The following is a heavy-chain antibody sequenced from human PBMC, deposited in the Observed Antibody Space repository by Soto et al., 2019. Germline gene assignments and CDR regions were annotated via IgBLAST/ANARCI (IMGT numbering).Heavy chain of an antibody. CDR2: INANSGDT. V-gene: IGHV1-2*02. CDR3: ARGGALDGTSPPFKH. D-gene: IGHD6-19*01. J-gene: IGHJ1*01. Sequence: QVQLVQSGAEVKKPGASVRVSCKASGYTFSGHYMHWIRQAPGQGPEWLGWINANSGDTDRAPKFQDRLTMTRDTSISTAYMELSRLRSDDTAVYYCARGGALDGTSPPFKHWGQVTLVTVSA. CDR1: GYTFSGHY.